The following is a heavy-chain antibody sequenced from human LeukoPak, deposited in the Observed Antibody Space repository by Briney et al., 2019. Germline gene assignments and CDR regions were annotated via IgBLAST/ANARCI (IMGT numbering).Heavy chain of an antibody. V-gene: IGHV5-51*01. CDR1: GYSFLTYW. J-gene: IGHJ6*02. CDR3: ARRGGGSCAYLYYGMDV. D-gene: IGHD2-15*01. Sequence: GESLKISCKSSGYSFLTYWLAWVRQMPGKGLEWMGIIYPDNSDTKYGPSFQGQVTISADKSISTAYLQWSSLKASDTGMYYCARRGGGSCAYLYYGMDVWRQGTTVGVSS. CDR2: IYPDNSDT.